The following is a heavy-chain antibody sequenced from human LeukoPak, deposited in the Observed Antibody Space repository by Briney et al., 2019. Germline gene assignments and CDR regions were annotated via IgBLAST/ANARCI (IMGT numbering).Heavy chain of an antibody. CDR3: ARASRRDGYNFGADY. V-gene: IGHV1-69*13. CDR2: IIPIFGSA. CDR1: GGTFSSYA. Sequence: ASVKVSCKASGGTFSSYAISWVRQAPGQGLEWMGGIIPIFGSANYAQKFQGRVTITADESTSTAYMELSSLRSEDTAVYYCARASRRDGYNFGADYWGQGTLVTVSS. J-gene: IGHJ4*02. D-gene: IGHD5-24*01.